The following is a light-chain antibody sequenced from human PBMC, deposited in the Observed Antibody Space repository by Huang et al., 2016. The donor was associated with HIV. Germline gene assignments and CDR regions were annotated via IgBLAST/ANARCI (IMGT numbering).Light chain of an antibody. CDR2: GAS. V-gene: IGKV3-15*01. Sequence: EIVMTQSPATLSVSPGERVTPSCRASQSVSSYLSWYQQKPGQAPRLLIYGASTRATGTPARFSGSGSGTQFTLTISSLQSEDFALYFCQQYNNKWYTFGQGTKLEMK. CDR3: QQYNNKWYT. CDR1: QSVSSY. J-gene: IGKJ2*01.